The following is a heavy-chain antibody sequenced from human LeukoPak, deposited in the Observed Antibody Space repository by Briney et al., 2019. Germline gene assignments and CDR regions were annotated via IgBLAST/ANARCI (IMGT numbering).Heavy chain of an antibody. Sequence: SETLSLTCSVSGGSISSSCSYWGWIRQTPGKGLEWVGSIYYNGDTYYNPSFKSRVSMSVDTAKNQISLILTSVTAADTAVYYCSREGYSCPNWFDTWGQGTLVTVSS. J-gene: IGHJ5*02. CDR2: IYYNGDT. D-gene: IGHD4-11*01. CDR1: GGSISSSCSY. V-gene: IGHV4-39*07. CDR3: SREGYSCPNWFDT.